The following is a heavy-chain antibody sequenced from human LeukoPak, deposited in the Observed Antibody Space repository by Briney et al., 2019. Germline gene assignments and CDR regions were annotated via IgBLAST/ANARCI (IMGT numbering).Heavy chain of an antibody. CDR2: ISYDGTKK. V-gene: IGHV3-30*04. D-gene: IGHD3-16*02. CDR1: GFAFSNYA. CDR3: AIGDGLGELSSSFDH. Sequence: PGGSLRLSCAASGFAFSNYAMHWVRQALGKGPQWVAVISYDGTKKYYADSLKGRFTISRDNSKNTLYLRMNSLRSEDTAVYYCAIGDGLGELSSSFDHWGQGTLVTVSS. J-gene: IGHJ4*02.